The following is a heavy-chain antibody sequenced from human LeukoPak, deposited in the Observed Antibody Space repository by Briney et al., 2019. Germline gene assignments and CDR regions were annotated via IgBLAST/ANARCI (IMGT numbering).Heavy chain of an antibody. CDR1: GGSFSGYY. CDR3: ARDGRSFDY. J-gene: IGHJ4*02. Sequence: PSETLSLTCAVYGGSFSGYYWSWIRQPPGKGLEWIGEINHSGSTNYNPSLKSRVTISVDTSKNQFSLKLSSVTAADTAVYYCARDGRSFDYWGQGTLVTVSS. CDR2: INHSGST. V-gene: IGHV4-34*01.